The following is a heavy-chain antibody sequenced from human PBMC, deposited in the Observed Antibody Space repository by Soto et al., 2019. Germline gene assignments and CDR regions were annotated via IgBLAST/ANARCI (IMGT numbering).Heavy chain of an antibody. CDR3: ARDRRDYYGSGSYYTGFDY. Sequence: SETLSLTCTVSGGSISSGDYYWSWIRQPPGKGLEWIGYIYYSGSTYYNPSLKSRVTISVDTSKNQFSLKLSSVTAADTAVYYCARDRRDYYGSGSYYTGFDYWGQGTLVTVSS. V-gene: IGHV4-30-4*01. D-gene: IGHD3-10*01. CDR2: IYYSGST. CDR1: GGSISSGDYY. J-gene: IGHJ4*02.